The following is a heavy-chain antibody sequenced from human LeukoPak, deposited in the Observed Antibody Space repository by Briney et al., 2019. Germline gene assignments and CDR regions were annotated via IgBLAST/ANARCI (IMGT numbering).Heavy chain of an antibody. CDR3: AKLYDSSAYYYMDV. CDR2: TSGTGGNT. D-gene: IGHD3-22*01. Sequence: PGGSLRLSCAASGFTFSNYAMSWVRQAPGKGLEWVSVTSGTGGNTYYADYVKGRFTISRDKSENTLDLQRNSLRAKDTAVYYCAKLYDSSAYYYMDVWGKGTTVTVSS. J-gene: IGHJ6*03. V-gene: IGHV3-23*01. CDR1: GFTFSNYA.